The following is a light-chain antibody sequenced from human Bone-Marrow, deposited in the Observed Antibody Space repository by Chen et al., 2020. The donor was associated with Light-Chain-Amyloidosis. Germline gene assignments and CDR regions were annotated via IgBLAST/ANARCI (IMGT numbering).Light chain of an antibody. Sequence: IQMTQSPSTLSASVGDRVTITCRASQSVNKWLAWYQQKPGKAPNLLIYKATTLQSGVPSRFSGSGSGTEFTLTISSLQPDDFAKYFCQQYTTFAVTFGQGTRLEIK. V-gene: IGKV1-5*03. J-gene: IGKJ5*01. CDR1: QSVNKW. CDR2: KAT. CDR3: QQYTTFAVT.